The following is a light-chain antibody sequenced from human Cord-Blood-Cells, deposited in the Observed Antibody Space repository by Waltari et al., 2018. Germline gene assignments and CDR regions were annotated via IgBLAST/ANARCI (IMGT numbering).Light chain of an antibody. Sequence: EIALTQAPGCLSLSPGERATLPCRASQSVSSSYLAWYQQKPGQAPRLLIYGAASRATGSPDRFSGSGSGTDFTLTISRLVPEDVAVYYCQQYGSSPTLTFGQGTKVEIK. CDR3: QQYGSSPTLT. J-gene: IGKJ1*01. CDR1: QSVSSSY. V-gene: IGKV3-20*01. CDR2: GAA.